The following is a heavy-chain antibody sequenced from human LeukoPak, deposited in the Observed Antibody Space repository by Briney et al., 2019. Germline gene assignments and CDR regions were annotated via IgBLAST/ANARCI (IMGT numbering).Heavy chain of an antibody. V-gene: IGHV3-23*01. D-gene: IGHD1-1*01. CDR2: ISSSGGVT. CDR3: VKDRPNWPIDY. J-gene: IGHJ4*02. Sequence: GGSLRLSCAASGFTFSDYYMSWIRQAPGKGLEWVSSISSSGGVTYYADSVKGRFTISRDNSKNTQYLQMNSLRVDDTAVYYCVKDRPNWPIDYWGQGTLVTVSS. CDR1: GFTFSDYY.